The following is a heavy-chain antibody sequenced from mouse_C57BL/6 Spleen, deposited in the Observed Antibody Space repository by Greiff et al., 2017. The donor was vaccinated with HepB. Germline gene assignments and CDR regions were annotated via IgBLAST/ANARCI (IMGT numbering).Heavy chain of an antibody. V-gene: IGHV1-26*01. J-gene: IGHJ3*01. CDR2: INPNNGGT. CDR3: ARRSLGYYGSPWFAY. D-gene: IGHD1-1*01. Sequence: EVQLQQSGPELVKPGASVKISCKASGYTFTDYYMNWVKQSHGKSLEWIGDINPNNGGTSYNQKFKGKATLTVDKSSSTAYMELRSLTSEDSAVYYCARRSLGYYGSPWFAYWGQGTLVTVSA. CDR1: GYTFTDYY.